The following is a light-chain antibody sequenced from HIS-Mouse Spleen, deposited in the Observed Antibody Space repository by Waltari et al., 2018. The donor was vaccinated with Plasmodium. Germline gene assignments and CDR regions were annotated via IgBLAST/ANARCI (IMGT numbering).Light chain of an antibody. CDR3: YSTDSSGNHRV. Sequence: SYELTQPPSVSVSPGQTARITCSGDAFPKKYAYAHQQKSGQAPVLVIYEDSKRPSGIPERFSGSSSGTMATLTISGAQVEDEADYYCYSTDSSGNHRVFGGGTKLTVL. CDR1: AFPKKY. J-gene: IGLJ3*02. V-gene: IGLV3-10*01. CDR2: EDS.